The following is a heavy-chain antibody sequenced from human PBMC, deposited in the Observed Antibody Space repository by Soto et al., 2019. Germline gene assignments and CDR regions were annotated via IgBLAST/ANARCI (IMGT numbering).Heavy chain of an antibody. CDR1: GGSISSSSYY. CDR3: ARHFYESAVRDAFDI. V-gene: IGHV4-39*01. Sequence: SETLALTCTVSGGSISSSSYYWGWIRQHPWKWLAWLGSIYYSGCTYYSSSLNSRVTLSVDTSKNHFSLKLCSVSAADMVVYYFARHFYESAVRDAFDIWRQGTMVTXSS. J-gene: IGHJ3*02. CDR2: IYYSGCT. D-gene: IGHD3-22*01.